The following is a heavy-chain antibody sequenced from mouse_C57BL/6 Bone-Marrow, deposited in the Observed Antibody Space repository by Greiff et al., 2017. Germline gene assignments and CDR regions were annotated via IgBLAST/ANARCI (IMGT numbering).Heavy chain of an antibody. Sequence: VKLMEPGAELARPGASVKLSCKASGYTFTSYGISWVKQRTGQGLEWIGEIYPSSGNPYYNEKFKGKATLTADNSSSTAYMELRSLTSEDSAVYFCARYYGDYWGQGTTLTVSS. J-gene: IGHJ2*01. CDR1: GYTFTSYG. CDR3: ARYYGDY. V-gene: IGHV1-81*01. D-gene: IGHD1-2*01. CDR2: IYPSSGNP.